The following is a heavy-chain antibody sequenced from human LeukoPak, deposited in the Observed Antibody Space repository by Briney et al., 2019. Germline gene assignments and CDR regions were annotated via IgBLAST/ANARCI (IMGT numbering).Heavy chain of an antibody. D-gene: IGHD3-22*01. Sequence: PSETLSLTCTVSGGSISSYYWSWIRQPPGKGLEWIGYTYYSGSTNYNPSLKSRVTISVDTSKNQFSLKLSSVTAADTAVYYCASFDSSGYYFDYGGQGTLVTVSS. CDR2: TYYSGST. V-gene: IGHV4-59*01. CDR3: ASFDSSGYYFDY. J-gene: IGHJ4*02. CDR1: GGSISSYY.